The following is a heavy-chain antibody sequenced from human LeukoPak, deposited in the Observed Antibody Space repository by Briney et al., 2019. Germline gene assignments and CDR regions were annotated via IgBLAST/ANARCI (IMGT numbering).Heavy chain of an antibody. CDR3: AKGLTLAGVDY. D-gene: IGHD3-10*01. Sequence: GGSLRLSCAASGFTFSSYGMHWVRQAPGKGLEWVAVISYDGSNKYYADSVKGRFTISRDNSKNTLYLQMNSLRAEDTAVYYCAKGLTLAGVDYWGQGTLVTVSS. V-gene: IGHV3-30*18. CDR1: GFTFSSYG. J-gene: IGHJ4*02. CDR2: ISYDGSNK.